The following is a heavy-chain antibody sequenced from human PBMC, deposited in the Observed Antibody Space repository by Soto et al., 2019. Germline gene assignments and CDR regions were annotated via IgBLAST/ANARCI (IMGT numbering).Heavy chain of an antibody. Sequence: ASVKVSCKASGYTFTSYGISWVRQAPGQGLEWMGWISAYNGNTNYAQKLQGRVTMTTDTSTSTAYMELRSLRSDDTAVYYCARSQENYDFWSGYYSNFDYWGQGTLVTVSS. D-gene: IGHD3-3*01. V-gene: IGHV1-18*01. J-gene: IGHJ4*02. CDR3: ARSQENYDFWSGYYSNFDY. CDR2: ISAYNGNT. CDR1: GYTFTSYG.